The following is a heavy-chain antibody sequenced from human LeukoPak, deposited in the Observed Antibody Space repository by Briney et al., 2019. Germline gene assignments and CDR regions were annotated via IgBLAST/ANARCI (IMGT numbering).Heavy chain of an antibody. CDR1: DYSISSGYY. Sequence: SETLSLTCDVSDYSISSGYYWGWIRQPPGKGLEWIGTIYHSGSTYYSPSLKSRVTISVDTSKNQFSLKLSSVTAADTVVYYCARHLSQRRGGSDPWGQGTLVTVTS. V-gene: IGHV4-38-2*01. J-gene: IGHJ5*02. D-gene: IGHD3-16*01. CDR3: ARHLSQRRGGSDP. CDR2: IYHSGST.